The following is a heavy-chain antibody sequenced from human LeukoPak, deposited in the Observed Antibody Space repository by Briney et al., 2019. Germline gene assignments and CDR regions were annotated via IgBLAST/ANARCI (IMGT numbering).Heavy chain of an antibody. CDR1: GGSISSGGYY. D-gene: IGHD6-19*01. V-gene: IGHV4-31*03. Sequence: SQTLSLTCTVFGGSISSGGYYWSWIRQHPGKGLEWIGYIYYSGSTYYNPSLKSRVTISVDTSKNQFSLKLSSVTAADTAVYYCARDRVGGWFDYWGQGTLVTVSS. CDR2: IYYSGST. CDR3: ARDRVGGWFDY. J-gene: IGHJ4*02.